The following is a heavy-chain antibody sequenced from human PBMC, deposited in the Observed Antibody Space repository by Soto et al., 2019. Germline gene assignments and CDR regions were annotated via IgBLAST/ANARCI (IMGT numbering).Heavy chain of an antibody. V-gene: IGHV3-30-3*01. CDR1: GFTFSSYA. CDR3: ARVGENSSGWANYYYYGMDV. D-gene: IGHD6-19*01. Sequence: PGGSLRLSCAASGFTFSSYAMHWVRQAPGKGLEWVAVISYDGSNKYYADSVKGRFTISRDNSKNTLYLQMNSLRVEDTAVYYFARVGENSSGWANYYYYGMDVWGQGTTVTVSS. CDR2: ISYDGSNK. J-gene: IGHJ6*02.